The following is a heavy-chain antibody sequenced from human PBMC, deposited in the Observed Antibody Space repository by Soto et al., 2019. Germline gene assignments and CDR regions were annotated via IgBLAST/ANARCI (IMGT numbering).Heavy chain of an antibody. CDR3: AHRVLRTVFGLVTTTAIYFDF. D-gene: IGHD3-3*01. Sequence: QITLNESGPTPVKPRQTLTLTCTFSGFSLTTSGVGVGWIRQSPGKAPEWLALIYWDDDKRYSPSLKSRLTIPKDTSKNQVVLTIADLDPADTATSYCAHRVLRTVFGLVTTTAIYFDFWGQGTPVAVSS. J-gene: IGHJ4*02. CDR2: IYWDDDK. CDR1: GFSLTTSGVG. V-gene: IGHV2-5*02.